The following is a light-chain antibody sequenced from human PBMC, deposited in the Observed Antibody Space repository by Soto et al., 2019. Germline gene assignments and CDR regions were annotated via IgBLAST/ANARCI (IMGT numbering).Light chain of an antibody. J-gene: IGKJ5*01. Sequence: IMLKQSPAPLSLSPEERSTPSCSASQSVSSYLAWYQQKPGQAPRLLIYDASNRATGIPARFSGSGSGTDFTLTISSLEPEDFAVYYCQQRSNWQITFGQGTRLEIK. CDR1: QSVSSY. CDR2: DAS. V-gene: IGKV3-11*01. CDR3: QQRSNWQIT.